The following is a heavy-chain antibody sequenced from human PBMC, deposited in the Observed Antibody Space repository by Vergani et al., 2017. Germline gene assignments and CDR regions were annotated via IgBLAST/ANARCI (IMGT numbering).Heavy chain of an antibody. CDR3: ARDRLLWFGELTLDY. Sequence: QVQLVESGGGVVQPGRSLRLSCAASGFTFSSYGMHWVRQAPGKGLEWVAVIWYDGSNKYYADSVKGRVTISRDNSKNTLYLQMNSLRAEDTAVYYCARDRLLWFGELTLDYWGQGTLVTVSS. D-gene: IGHD3-10*01. CDR1: GFTFSSYG. J-gene: IGHJ4*02. V-gene: IGHV3-33*01. CDR2: IWYDGSNK.